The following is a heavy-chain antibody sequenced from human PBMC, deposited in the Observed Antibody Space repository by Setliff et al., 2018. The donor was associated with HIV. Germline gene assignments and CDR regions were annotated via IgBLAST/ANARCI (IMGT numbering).Heavy chain of an antibody. CDR3: ARDLSPYGSGDPYYYYGMDV. D-gene: IGHD3-10*01. Sequence: SETLSLTCTVSGGSISSSGNYWTWIRQRPGKGLEWIGYIYYTGSTYYHPSLKSRVLISVDTSNNLFSLSLRSVTAADTAVYYCARDLSPYGSGDPYYYYGMDVWGQGTTDTV. CDR2: IYYTGST. J-gene: IGHJ6*02. V-gene: IGHV4-31*03. CDR1: GGSISSSGNY.